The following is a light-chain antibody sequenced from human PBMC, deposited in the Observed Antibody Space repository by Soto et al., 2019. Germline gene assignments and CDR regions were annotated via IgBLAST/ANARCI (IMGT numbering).Light chain of an antibody. CDR3: QQYNDWPLT. Sequence: EIVMTQSPVTLSVSPGERATLSCRASQSVRSNLAWYQQKPGQAPSLLIYGAFTRATGIPTRFSGTGSRTEFTLTISSLQSEDFALYYCQQYNDWPLTFGQGTKVEV. V-gene: IGKV3-15*01. CDR1: QSVRSN. J-gene: IGKJ1*01. CDR2: GAF.